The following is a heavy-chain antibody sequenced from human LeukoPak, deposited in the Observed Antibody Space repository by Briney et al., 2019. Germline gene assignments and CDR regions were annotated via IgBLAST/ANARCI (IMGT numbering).Heavy chain of an antibody. CDR3: GSGSGSYRVGP. J-gene: IGHJ5*02. Sequence: GGSLRLSCAASGFTFSSYAMSWVRQAPGKGLEWVAVISYDGSNKYYADSVKGRFTISRDNSKNTLYLQMNSLRTEDTAVYYCGSGSGSYRVGPWGQGTLVTVSS. CDR2: ISYDGSNK. CDR1: GFTFSSYA. V-gene: IGHV3-30-3*01. D-gene: IGHD1-26*01.